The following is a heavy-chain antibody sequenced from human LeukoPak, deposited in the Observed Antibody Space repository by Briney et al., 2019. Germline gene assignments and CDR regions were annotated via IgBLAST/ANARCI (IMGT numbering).Heavy chain of an antibody. J-gene: IGHJ4*02. CDR1: GYSSTNYW. Sequence: GESLKISCKGSGYSSTNYWIGWVRQMPGKGLEWMGIIYPGDSDTRYSPSFQGQVTISADKSISTAYLQWSSLRASDTAIYYCARSWVSGYGTVLDYWGQGTLVTVSS. D-gene: IGHD5-18*01. V-gene: IGHV5-51*01. CDR3: ARSWVSGYGTVLDY. CDR2: IYPGDSDT.